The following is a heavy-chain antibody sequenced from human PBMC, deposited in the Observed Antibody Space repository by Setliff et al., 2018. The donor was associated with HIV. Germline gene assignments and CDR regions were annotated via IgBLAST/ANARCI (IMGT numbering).Heavy chain of an antibody. Sequence: ASVKVSCKTSGYTFINYYVHWMRQAPGQGPEWLEVINPSEGNTNRAPRFQDRVIVTRDTSTSTVYLELRRLTSEDTAIYYCARDLIQPLSDYYFDVWGQGTPVTVSS. CDR1: GYTFINYY. V-gene: IGHV1-46*01. D-gene: IGHD5-18*01. CDR2: INPSEGNT. J-gene: IGHJ4*02. CDR3: ARDLIQPLSDYYFDV.